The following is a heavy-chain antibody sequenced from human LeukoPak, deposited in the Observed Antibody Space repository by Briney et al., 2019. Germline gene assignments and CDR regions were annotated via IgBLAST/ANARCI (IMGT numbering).Heavy chain of an antibody. Sequence: SVTVSCKASGGTFSSYAISWVRQAPGQGLEWMGGIIPIFGTANYAQKFQGRVTITAAESTSTAYMELSSLRSEDTAVYYCASCSGGSCYIMDYWGQGTLVTVSS. CDR1: GGTFSSYA. V-gene: IGHV1-69*01. J-gene: IGHJ4*02. D-gene: IGHD2-15*01. CDR3: ASCSGGSCYIMDY. CDR2: IIPIFGTA.